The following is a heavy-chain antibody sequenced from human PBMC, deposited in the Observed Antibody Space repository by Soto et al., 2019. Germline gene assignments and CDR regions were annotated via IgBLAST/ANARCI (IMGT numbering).Heavy chain of an antibody. CDR1: GDSISSGDYY. V-gene: IGHV4-31*03. CDR3: ARDRRSRGFDP. Sequence: SENLSLTCTVSGDSISSGDYYWSWIRQHPGKGLEWIGYIYHSGSAYYNLSLKSRVTISVDTSKNQFSLNLSSVTAADTAVYYCARDRRSRGFDPWGQGTLVTVSS. CDR2: IYHSGSA. J-gene: IGHJ5*02.